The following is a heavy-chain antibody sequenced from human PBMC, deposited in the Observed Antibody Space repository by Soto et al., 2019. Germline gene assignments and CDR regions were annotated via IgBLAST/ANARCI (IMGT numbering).Heavy chain of an antibody. J-gene: IGHJ3*02. CDR1: GYPVTAYY. CDR3: ARGGGVGVAGSAAFDM. CDR2: INPATGAA. V-gene: IGHV1-2*02. Sequence: QLHLVQSGAVVKKPGASVTVSCSASGYPVTAYYMHWVRQAPGRGLEWMGGINPATGAAKYTQTFRGRVTLTSDTSTRTVFMELSGPTSEDPAVFYCARGGGVGVAGSAAFDMWGQGTLVTVSS. D-gene: IGHD3-3*01.